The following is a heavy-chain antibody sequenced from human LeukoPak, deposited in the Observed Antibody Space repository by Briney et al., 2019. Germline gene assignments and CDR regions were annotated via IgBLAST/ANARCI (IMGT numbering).Heavy chain of an antibody. J-gene: IGHJ5*02. V-gene: IGHV3-23*01. CDR2: IRGSDDRT. Sequence: GGSLRLSCVTSGSTSNNYGMSWVRQAPGKGPEWVSGIRGSDDRTYYADSVKGRFTISRDNSKNTLFLQMNSLRADDTAVYYCANDGGLFIPTWWQGALVIVVS. CDR1: GSTSNNYG. CDR3: ANDGGLFIPT. D-gene: IGHD2-15*01.